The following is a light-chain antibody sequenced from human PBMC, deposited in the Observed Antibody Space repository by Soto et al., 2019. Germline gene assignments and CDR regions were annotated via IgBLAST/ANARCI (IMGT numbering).Light chain of an antibody. CDR3: QQYAGSLT. CDR2: GSS. J-gene: IGKJ4*01. CDR1: QSISSNY. Sequence: VLTQSPGTLSLSPGERATLSCRASQSISSNYLAWYQQKPGQAPRLLIYGSSSRATGIPDRFSGSGSGTDFTLTISRLEPEDFAVYYCQQYAGSLTFGGGTKVDIK. V-gene: IGKV3-20*01.